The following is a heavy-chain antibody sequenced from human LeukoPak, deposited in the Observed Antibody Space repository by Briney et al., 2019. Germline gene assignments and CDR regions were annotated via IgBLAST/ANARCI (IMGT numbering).Heavy chain of an antibody. CDR1: GGSFSGYY. D-gene: IGHD3-10*01. CDR3: ARGLRVSYGMDV. V-gene: IGHV4-34*01. CDR2: INHSGGT. Sequence: SETLSLTCGVYGGSFSGYYWSWIRQPPGKGLEWIGEINHSGGTNYNPSLKSRVTISVDTSKNQFSLKLSPATAADTAVYYCARGLRVSYGMDVWGQGTTVTVSS. J-gene: IGHJ6*02.